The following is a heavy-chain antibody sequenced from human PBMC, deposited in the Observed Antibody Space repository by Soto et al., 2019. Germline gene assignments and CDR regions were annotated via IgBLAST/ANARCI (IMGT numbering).Heavy chain of an antibody. V-gene: IGHV3-33*06. D-gene: IGHD3-3*01. CDR3: AKESVSGIRIFGP. Sequence: QVQLVESGGGVVQPGRSLRLSCAASGFTFSSYGMHWVRQAPGKGLEWVAVIWYDGSNKYYADSVKGRFTISRDNSRNTLYLHMNSLRPEDTAVYHCAKESVSGIRIFGPWGQGTLVTVSS. J-gene: IGHJ5*02. CDR1: GFTFSSYG. CDR2: IWYDGSNK.